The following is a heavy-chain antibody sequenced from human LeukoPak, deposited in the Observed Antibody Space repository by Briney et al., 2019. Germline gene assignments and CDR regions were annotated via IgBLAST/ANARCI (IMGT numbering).Heavy chain of an antibody. CDR2: ISDSGANT. V-gene: IGHV3-23*01. CDR1: GFTFSRYG. J-gene: IGHJ2*01. D-gene: IGHD6-19*01. CDR3: AKSMTLQWRGFFDL. Sequence: PGGSLRLSCAASGFTFSRYGMHWVRQAPGKGLEWVSTISDSGANTYYADSVRGRFTISRDNSKNTLYLQKNSLRADDTAIYYCAKSMTLQWRGFFDLWGRGTHVTVSS.